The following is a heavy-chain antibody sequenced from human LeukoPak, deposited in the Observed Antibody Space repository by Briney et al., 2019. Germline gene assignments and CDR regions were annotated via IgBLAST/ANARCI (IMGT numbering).Heavy chain of an antibody. V-gene: IGHV3-23*01. CDR3: AKGLQWELPLNC. J-gene: IGHJ4*02. CDR1: GFTFSNYV. CDR2: ISIDGGKT. Sequence: PGGSLRLSCAASGFTFSNYVMSWLRQAPGKGLVWVLAISIDGGKTQYPDPVKGRLTISIDNSKNTLRLQMNSLTAEDTAVYYFAKGLQWELPLNCWGQGTLVTVSS. D-gene: IGHD1-26*01.